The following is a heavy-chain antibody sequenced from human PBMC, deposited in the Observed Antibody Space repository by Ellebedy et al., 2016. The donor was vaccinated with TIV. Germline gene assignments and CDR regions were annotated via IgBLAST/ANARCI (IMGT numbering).Heavy chain of an antibody. V-gene: IGHV4-59*01. CDR2: VSYSGST. CDR3: ARLSGSYAWFDP. Sequence: MPSETLSLTCTVPAGSISSYYCSWIRQPPGKGLEWIGYVSYSGSTNYNPSLKSRVTISVDTSKNQFSLKLSSVTAADTAVYYCARLSGSYAWFDPWGQGTLVTVSS. D-gene: IGHD1-26*01. J-gene: IGHJ5*02. CDR1: AGSISSYY.